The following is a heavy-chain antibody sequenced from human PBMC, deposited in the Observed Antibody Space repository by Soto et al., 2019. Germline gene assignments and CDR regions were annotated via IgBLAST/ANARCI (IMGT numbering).Heavy chain of an antibody. D-gene: IGHD6-19*01. CDR3: AKYWYSSGRHFDY. CDR2: ISGSGDST. V-gene: IGHV3-23*01. J-gene: IGHJ4*02. Sequence: EVQLLESGGGLVQPGGSLRLSCAASGFTFSSYAMSWVRLAPGKGLEWVSAISGSGDSTYYADSVKGRFTISRDNSKNTLYLQINSLRAEDTAVYYCAKYWYSSGRHFDYWGQGTLVTVSS. CDR1: GFTFSSYA.